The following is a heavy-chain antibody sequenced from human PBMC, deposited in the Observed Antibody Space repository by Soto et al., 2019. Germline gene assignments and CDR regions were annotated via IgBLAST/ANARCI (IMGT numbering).Heavy chain of an antibody. CDR2: IYHSGST. D-gene: IGHD3-22*01. Sequence: PSETLSLTCAVSGGSISSGGYSWSWIRQPPGKGLEWIGYIYHSGSTYYNPSLKSRVTISVDRSKNQFSLKLSSVTAADTAVYYCERGVIDYDSSGYRFDTWGQGTLVTVSS. CDR3: ERGVIDYDSSGYRFDT. V-gene: IGHV4-30-2*01. CDR1: GGSISSGGYS. J-gene: IGHJ5*02.